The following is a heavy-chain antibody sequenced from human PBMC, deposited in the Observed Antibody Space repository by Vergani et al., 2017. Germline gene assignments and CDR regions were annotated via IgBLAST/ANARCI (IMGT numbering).Heavy chain of an antibody. J-gene: IGHJ6*02. CDR1: GFTFSSYG. CDR3: TSCALLVPAATIYYYYGMDV. V-gene: IGHV3-33*01. D-gene: IGHD2-2*01. CDR2: IWYDGSNK. Sequence: QVQLVESGGGLVKPGGSLRLSCAASGFTFSSYGMHWVRQAPGKGLEWVAVIWYDGSNKYYADSVKGRFTISRDNSKNTAYLQMNSLKTEDTGVYYCTSCALLVPAATIYYYYGMDVWGQGTTVTVSS.